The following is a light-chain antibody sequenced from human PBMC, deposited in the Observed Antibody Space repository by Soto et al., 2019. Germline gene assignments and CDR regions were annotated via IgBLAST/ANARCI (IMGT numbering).Light chain of an antibody. CDR3: CSYAGSYPGV. J-gene: IGLJ2*01. V-gene: IGLV2-11*01. Sequence: QSALTQPRSVSGSPGQSVTISCTGTSSDVGGYNYVSWYQQHPGKAPKLMIYDVNKRPSGVPDRFSGSKSGNTASLTISGLQAEDEADYYCCSYAGSYPGVFGGGTKLTVL. CDR1: SSDVGGYNY. CDR2: DVN.